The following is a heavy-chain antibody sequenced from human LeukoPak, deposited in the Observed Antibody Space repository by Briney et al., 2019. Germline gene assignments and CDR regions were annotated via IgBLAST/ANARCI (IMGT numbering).Heavy chain of an antibody. V-gene: IGHV4-59*01. D-gene: IGHD6-19*01. CDR1: GGSISSYY. J-gene: IGHJ4*02. CDR2: IYYSGST. CDR3: ARVTWGSGEAL. Sequence: SETLSPTCTVSGGSISSYYWSWIRQPPGKGLEWIGYIYYSGSTNYNPSLKSRVTISVDTSKNQFSLKLSSVTAADTAVYYCARVTWGSGEALWGQGTLVTVSS.